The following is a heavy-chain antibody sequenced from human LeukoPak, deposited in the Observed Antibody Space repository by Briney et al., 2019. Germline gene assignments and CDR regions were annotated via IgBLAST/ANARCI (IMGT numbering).Heavy chain of an antibody. V-gene: IGHV3-64*01. CDR3: ARGGRGQLNYYYYMDV. Sequence: PGGSLRLSCGASGFTFSSYTMHWVRQAPGKGLEYVSTISSNGDGSYYANSVKGRFTITRDNSKNTLYLQMGSLRAEDMAVYYCARGGRGQLNYYYYMDVWGKGTTVTVSS. D-gene: IGHD1-1*01. CDR1: GFTFSSYT. J-gene: IGHJ6*03. CDR2: ISSNGDGS.